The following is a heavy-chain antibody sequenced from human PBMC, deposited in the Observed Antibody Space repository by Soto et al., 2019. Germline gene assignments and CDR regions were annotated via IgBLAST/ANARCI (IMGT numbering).Heavy chain of an antibody. J-gene: IGHJ4*02. Sequence: EVQLLESGGGLVQPGGSLRLSCAASGFTFSSYAMRWVRQAPGQGLEWDSATSGSGGSTYYADSVKGRFTISRDNSKNTLYLQMNSLRAEDTAVYYCARRGSGSYYDYWGQGTLVTVSS. CDR3: ARRGSGSYYDY. CDR2: TSGSGGST. D-gene: IGHD1-26*01. V-gene: IGHV3-23*01. CDR1: GFTFSSYA.